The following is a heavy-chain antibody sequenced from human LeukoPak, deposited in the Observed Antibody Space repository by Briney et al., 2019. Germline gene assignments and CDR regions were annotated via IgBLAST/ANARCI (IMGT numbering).Heavy chain of an antibody. CDR2: INHNGNVN. J-gene: IGHJ4*02. CDR1: GFTFSSYW. CDR3: ASKEWRSSWPFDY. D-gene: IGHD6-13*01. Sequence: PGGSLRLSCAASGFTFSSYWMNWARQAPGKGLEWVASINHNGNVNYYVDSVKGRFTISRDNAKNSLYLQMNSLRAEDTAVYYCASKEWRSSWPFDYWGQGTLVTVSS. V-gene: IGHV3-7*01.